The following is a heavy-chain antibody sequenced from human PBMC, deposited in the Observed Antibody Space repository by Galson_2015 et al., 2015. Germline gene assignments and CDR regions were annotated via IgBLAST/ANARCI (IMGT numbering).Heavy chain of an antibody. CDR2: ISSSGSII. CDR1: GFTFSSYE. CDR3: ARIAVGGVFFDY. J-gene: IGHJ4*02. Sequence: SLRLSCAASGFTFSSYEMNWVRQAPGKGLEWVSYISSSGSIIYYADSVKGRFTISRDNAKNSLYLQMNSLRAEDTAVYYCARIAVGGVFFDYWGQGTLATVSS. V-gene: IGHV3-48*03. D-gene: IGHD6-19*01.